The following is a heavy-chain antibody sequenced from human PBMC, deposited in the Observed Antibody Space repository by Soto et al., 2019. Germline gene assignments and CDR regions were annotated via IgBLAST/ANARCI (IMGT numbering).Heavy chain of an antibody. D-gene: IGHD3-3*01. Sequence: ASVKVSCKASGYTFTGYYMHWVRQAPGQGLEWMGWINPNSGGTNYAQKFQGRVTMTRDTSISTASMELSRLRSDATAVYYCARDYACAGGGVVITNGPYGMDVWGQGTTVTVSS. CDR3: ARDYACAGGGVVITNGPYGMDV. CDR1: GYTFTGYY. CDR2: INPNSGGT. V-gene: IGHV1-2*02. J-gene: IGHJ6*02.